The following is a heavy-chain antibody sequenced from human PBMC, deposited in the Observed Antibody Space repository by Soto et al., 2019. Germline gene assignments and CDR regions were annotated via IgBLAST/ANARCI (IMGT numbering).Heavy chain of an antibody. D-gene: IGHD4-17*01. CDR1: GGSFSGYC. V-gene: IGHV4-34*01. J-gene: IGHJ4*02. Sequence: QVHLQQWGAGLLKPSETLSLTCGVYGGSFSGYCWSWIRQPPGKGLEWIGEINHSGTTYYNPSLKSRVTISVDTSKNQVSLKLSSVTAADTAVYYCARGLDDYGDHGWGYWGQGPLVSVSS. CDR2: INHSGTT. CDR3: ARGLDDYGDHGWGY.